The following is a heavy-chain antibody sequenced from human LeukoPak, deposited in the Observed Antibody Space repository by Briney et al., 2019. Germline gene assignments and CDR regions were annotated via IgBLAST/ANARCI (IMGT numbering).Heavy chain of an antibody. V-gene: IGHV3-23*01. CDR1: GFTFSSYA. J-gene: IGHJ4*02. CDR3: AKNPARHYYDSSGLDY. CDR2: ISGSGGST. D-gene: IGHD3-22*01. Sequence: GGSLRLSCAASGFTFSSYAMSWVRQAPGKGLEWVSAISGSGGSTYYADSVKGRFTISRDNSKNTLYLQMNSLRAEDTAVYYCAKNPARHYYDSSGLDYWGQGTLVTVSS.